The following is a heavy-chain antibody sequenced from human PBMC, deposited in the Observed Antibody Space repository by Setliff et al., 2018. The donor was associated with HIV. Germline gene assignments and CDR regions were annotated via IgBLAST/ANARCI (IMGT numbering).Heavy chain of an antibody. CDR2: IYTSGNT. J-gene: IGHJ6*03. CDR3: ARESCLQVRGAMYYYMDV. Sequence: PSETLSLTCTVSGGSISSDNYYWSWIRQPAGKGLGWIGRIYTSGNTKYNPSLKSRVTISVDTSKNQLSLKLSSVTAADTAVYYCARESCLQVRGAMYYYMDVWGTGTTVTVSS. CDR1: GGSISSDNYY. V-gene: IGHV4-61*02. D-gene: IGHD3-10*01.